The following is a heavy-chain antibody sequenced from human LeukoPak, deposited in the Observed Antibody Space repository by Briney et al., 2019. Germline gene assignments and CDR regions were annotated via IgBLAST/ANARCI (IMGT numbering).Heavy chain of an antibody. CDR1: AGSTSSYY. CDR3: ARGSYSVDY. Sequence: SETLSLTCTASAGSTSSYYSSWFRQPPRKEREWMGYIYYSGSTNYNPSLKSRVTITVDRSKNQFSLKLSSVAAADTAVYYCARGSYSVDYWGQGTLVTVSS. CDR2: IYYSGST. V-gene: IGHV4-59*01. D-gene: IGHD1-26*01. J-gene: IGHJ4*02.